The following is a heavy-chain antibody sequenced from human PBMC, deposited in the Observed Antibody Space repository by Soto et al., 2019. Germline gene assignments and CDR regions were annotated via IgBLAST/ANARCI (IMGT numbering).Heavy chain of an antibody. CDR1: RFTFSYYA. CDR2: ILSAGSKH. D-gene: IGHD6-19*01. V-gene: IGHV3-30*14. J-gene: IGHJ3*02. CDR3: VRPIAVAGLDAVDM. Sequence: QVQLVESGGGVVQPGRSLRLSCAASRFTFSYYAMHWIRQAPGKGLEWVAVILSAGSKHYHAESVKGRFTISTDNSESTLYLQRKSLRVEDTAVYYCVRPIAVAGLDAVDMWGPGTMVT.